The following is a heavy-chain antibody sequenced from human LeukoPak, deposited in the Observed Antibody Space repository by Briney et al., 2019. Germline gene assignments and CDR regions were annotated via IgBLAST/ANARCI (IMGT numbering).Heavy chain of an antibody. Sequence: SETLSLTCTVSGGSISSSSYYWGWIRQPPGKGLEWIGSIYYSGSTYYNPSLKSRVTISVDTSKNQFSLKLSSVTAADTAVYYCARHRRSIAVTANLLDYWGQGTLVTVSS. CDR2: IYYSGST. CDR1: GGSISSSSYY. D-gene: IGHD6-6*01. J-gene: IGHJ4*02. V-gene: IGHV4-39*01. CDR3: ARHRRSIAVTANLLDY.